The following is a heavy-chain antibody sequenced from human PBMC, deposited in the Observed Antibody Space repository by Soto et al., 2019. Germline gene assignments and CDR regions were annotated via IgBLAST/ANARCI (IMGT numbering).Heavy chain of an antibody. V-gene: IGHV3-23*01. J-gene: IGHJ4*02. CDR1: GFSFGGYA. CDR2: ISGGGGST. D-gene: IGHD3-9*01. CDR3: AKTESFNGYYNAFGY. Sequence: GGSLRLSCAASGFSFGGYAVTWVRQAPGKGLEWVSAISGGGGSTYYADSVKGRFTISRDNSKNTVYLQMNSLRAGDTALYYCAKTESFNGYYNAFGYWGQGARVTVSS.